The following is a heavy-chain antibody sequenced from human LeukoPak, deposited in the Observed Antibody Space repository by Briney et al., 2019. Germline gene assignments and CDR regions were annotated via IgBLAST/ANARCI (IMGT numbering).Heavy chain of an antibody. CDR2: VSHDGGTK. CDR1: GFRFGSQA. CDR3: GRETTVATTTYFD. V-gene: IGHV3-30*04. D-gene: IGHD4-17*01. J-gene: IGHJ4*02. Sequence: PGESLRLSCAASGFRFGSQAMHWIRQAPGKGLEWVAVVSHDGGTKNYADSVKGRFTISRDNSKNTLYLQMNSLRAEDSAVFYCGRETTVATTTYFDWGQGVLVTVSS.